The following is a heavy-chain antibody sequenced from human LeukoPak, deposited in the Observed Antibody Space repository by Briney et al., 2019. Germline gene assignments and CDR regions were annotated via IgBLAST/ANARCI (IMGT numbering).Heavy chain of an antibody. J-gene: IGHJ4*02. CDR1: GLTFSSYA. Sequence: GGSLRLSCAASGLTFSSYAMHWVRQAPGKGLEWVAVISYDGSNKYYADSVKGRFTISRDNSKNTLYLQMNSLRAEDTAVYYCARAWLRGITMVRGVLGYWGQGTLVTVSS. D-gene: IGHD3-10*01. CDR3: ARAWLRGITMVRGVLGY. CDR2: ISYDGSNK. V-gene: IGHV3-30-3*01.